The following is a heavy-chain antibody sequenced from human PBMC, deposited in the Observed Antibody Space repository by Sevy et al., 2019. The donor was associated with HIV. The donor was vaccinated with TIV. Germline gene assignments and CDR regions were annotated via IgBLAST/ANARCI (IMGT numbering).Heavy chain of an antibody. CDR1: GGSISSSDSY. D-gene: IGHD5-12*01. CDR2: IHHSGGT. V-gene: IGHV4-30-4*01. CDR3: ASNLGYNHGPFDY. Sequence: SETLSLTCTVSGGSISSSDSYWSWIRQPPGKGLEWIGYIHHSGGTYYNPFLKSRVAMSVDTSEKQFSLKLSFLTAADTAVYYCASNLGYNHGPFDYWGQGTLVTVSS. J-gene: IGHJ4*02.